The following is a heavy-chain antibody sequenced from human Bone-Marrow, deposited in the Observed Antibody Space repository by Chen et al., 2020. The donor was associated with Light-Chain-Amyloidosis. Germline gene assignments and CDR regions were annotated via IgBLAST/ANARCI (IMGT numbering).Heavy chain of an antibody. V-gene: IGHV5-51*01. J-gene: IGHJ4*02. CDR3: ARRRDGYNFDY. D-gene: IGHD5-12*01. CDR1: YW. Sequence: YWIGWVRQMPGKGLEWMGVIYPDDSDARYSPSFEGQVTISAHKSITTAYLQWRSLKASDTAMYYCARRRDGYNFDYWGQGTLVTVSS. CDR2: IYPDDSDA.